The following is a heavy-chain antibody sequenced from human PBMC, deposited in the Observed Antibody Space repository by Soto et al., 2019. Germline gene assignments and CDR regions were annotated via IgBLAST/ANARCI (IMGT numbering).Heavy chain of an antibody. J-gene: IGHJ4*02. CDR1: GFTFSSHD. Sequence: VQLVESGGGVVQPGGSLRLSCAASGFTFSSHDMHWVRQTIDKGLEWVSAVGTAGDTYYLDSVRGRFTISRENAKKSLFLQMNSLRAADTAIYYCARGVGSTTAEFDCWGQGTLVTVSS. V-gene: IGHV3-13*01. D-gene: IGHD1-26*01. CDR3: ARGVGSTTAEFDC. CDR2: VGTAGDT.